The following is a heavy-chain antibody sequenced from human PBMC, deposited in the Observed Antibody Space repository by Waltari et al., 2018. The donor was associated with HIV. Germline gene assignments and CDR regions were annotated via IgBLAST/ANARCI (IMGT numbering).Heavy chain of an antibody. V-gene: IGHV1-2*02. CDR1: GHTAGGSS. D-gene: IGHD3-10*01. J-gene: IGHJ6*02. CDR2: INTRTGGT. Sequence: QAQVLQSGAEVKEPGASVKVSCESSGHTAGGSSFPWVRQAPGQGLEWMGWINTRTGGTNYAQKFQGRVNMARGTSLTTAHMELSSLRSDDTAVYYCATETYFGSGSYYRDAMDVWGQGTMVAVTS. CDR3: ATETYFGSGSYYRDAMDV.